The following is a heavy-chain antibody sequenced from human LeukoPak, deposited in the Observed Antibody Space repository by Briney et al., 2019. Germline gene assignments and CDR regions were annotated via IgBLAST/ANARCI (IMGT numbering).Heavy chain of an antibody. CDR2: ISAYNGNT. CDR3: ARDLAVAGAPFDY. Sequence: ASVKVSCKASGYTFTSYGISWVRQAPGQGLEWMGWISAYNGNTNYAQKFQGRVTMTRDTSISTAYMELNSLRSDDTAVYYCARDLAVAGAPFDYWGQGTLVTVSS. V-gene: IGHV1-18*01. D-gene: IGHD6-19*01. J-gene: IGHJ4*02. CDR1: GYTFTSYG.